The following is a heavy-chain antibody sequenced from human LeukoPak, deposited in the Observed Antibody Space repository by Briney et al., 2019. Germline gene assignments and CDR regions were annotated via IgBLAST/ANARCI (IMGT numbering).Heavy chain of an antibody. CDR1: GGSISSSNW. Sequence: SETLSLTCAVSGGSISSSNWWSWVRQPPGKGLEWIGEMYHSGRTNYNPSLKSRVTISVDTSKNQFSLKLSSVTAADTAVYYCARGGYYGSGNDFRFDPWGQGTLVTVSS. J-gene: IGHJ5*02. V-gene: IGHV4-4*02. CDR3: ARGGYYGSGNDFRFDP. D-gene: IGHD3-10*01. CDR2: MYHSGRT.